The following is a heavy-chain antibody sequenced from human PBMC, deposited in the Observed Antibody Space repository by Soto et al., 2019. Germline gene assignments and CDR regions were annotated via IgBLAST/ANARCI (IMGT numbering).Heavy chain of an antibody. V-gene: IGHV4-30-4*01. J-gene: IGHJ6*02. CDR1: GGSISSGDHH. CDR2: IYYSGST. CDR3: ARSAILYQNYGADV. D-gene: IGHD2-21*01. Sequence: QVQLQESGPGLVKPSETLSLTCTVSGGSISSGDHHWSWIRQPPGKGLEWIGHIYYSGSTYSNPTLKSRVTISAVTSKNQFSLTLGSVTAADPAVYYCARSAILYQNYGADVWGQGTTVTVSS.